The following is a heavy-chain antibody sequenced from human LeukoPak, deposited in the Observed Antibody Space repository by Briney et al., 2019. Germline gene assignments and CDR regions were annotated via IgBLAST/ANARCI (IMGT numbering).Heavy chain of an antibody. J-gene: IGHJ4*02. CDR3: ARGGSSTSARPYYFDY. V-gene: IGHV1-69*13. D-gene: IGHD2-2*01. Sequence: SVKVSCKASGGTSSSYAISWVRQAPGQGLEWMGRIIPIFGTANYAQKFQGRVTITADESTSTAYMELSSLRSEDTAVYYCARGGSSTSARPYYFDYWGQGTLVTVSS. CDR1: GGTSSSYA. CDR2: IIPIFGTA.